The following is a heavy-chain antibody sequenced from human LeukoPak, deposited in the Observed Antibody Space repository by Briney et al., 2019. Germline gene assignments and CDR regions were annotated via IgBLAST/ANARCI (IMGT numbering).Heavy chain of an antibody. CDR3: ARGYIYGYDC. D-gene: IGHD5-18*01. Sequence: PGGSLRLSCAASGFTFSNNWTHWVRQAPGKGLVWVSRINSDGSTTTYADSVKGRFTISRDNAKNTLYLQMNSLRAEDTAVYYCARGYIYGYDCWGQGALVTVSS. CDR2: INSDGSTT. V-gene: IGHV3-74*01. J-gene: IGHJ4*02. CDR1: GFTFSNNW.